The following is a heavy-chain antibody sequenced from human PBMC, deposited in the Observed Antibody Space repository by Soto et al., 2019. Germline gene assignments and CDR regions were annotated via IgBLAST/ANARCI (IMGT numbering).Heavy chain of an antibody. D-gene: IGHD3-16*02. CDR1: GYTFTSYG. CDR2: ISAYNGNT. Sequence: ASVKVSCKASGYTFTSYGISWVRQAPGQGLEWMGWISAYNGNTNYAQKLQGRVTMTTDTSTSTAYMELRSLRSDDTAVYYCARVMITFGGVIVMVNWFDPWGQGTLVTVSS. V-gene: IGHV1-18*01. CDR3: ARVMITFGGVIVMVNWFDP. J-gene: IGHJ5*02.